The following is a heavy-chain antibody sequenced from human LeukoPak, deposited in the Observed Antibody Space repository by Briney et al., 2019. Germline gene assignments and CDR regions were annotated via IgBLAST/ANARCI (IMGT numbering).Heavy chain of an antibody. Sequence: ASMKVSCKASGYTFTGYYMHWVRQAPGQGLEWMGWINPNSGGTNYAQKFQGRVAMTRDTSISTAYMELSRLRSDDAAVYYCARGPYCSGGSCYWFDPWGQGTLVTVSS. J-gene: IGHJ5*02. CDR1: GYTFTGYY. D-gene: IGHD2-15*01. CDR3: ARGPYCSGGSCYWFDP. CDR2: INPNSGGT. V-gene: IGHV1-2*02.